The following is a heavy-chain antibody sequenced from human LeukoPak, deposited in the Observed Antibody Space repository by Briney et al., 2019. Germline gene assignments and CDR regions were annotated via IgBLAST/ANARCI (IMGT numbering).Heavy chain of an antibody. Sequence: SETLSLTCTVSGGSISSSSYYWGWIRQPPGTGLEWIGSIYYSGSTYYNPSLKSRVTISVDTSKNQFSLKLSSVTAADTAVYYCAREGAAAGTGWFDPWGQGTLVTVSS. CDR1: GGSISSSSYY. J-gene: IGHJ5*02. CDR3: AREGAAAGTGWFDP. V-gene: IGHV4-39*07. D-gene: IGHD6-13*01. CDR2: IYYSGST.